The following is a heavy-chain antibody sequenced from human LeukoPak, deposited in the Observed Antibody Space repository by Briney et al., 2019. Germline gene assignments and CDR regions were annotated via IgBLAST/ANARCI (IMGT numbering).Heavy chain of an antibody. CDR1: GFTFSSYG. J-gene: IGHJ4*02. Sequence: PGGSLRLSCAASGFTFSSYGMHWVRQAPGKGLEWVAVISYDGSNKYYADSVKGRFTISRDNSKNTLYLQMNGLRAEDTAVYYCAKSLLRVGALIGDYWGQGTLVTVSS. CDR3: AKSLLRVGALIGDY. D-gene: IGHD1-26*01. V-gene: IGHV3-30*18. CDR2: ISYDGSNK.